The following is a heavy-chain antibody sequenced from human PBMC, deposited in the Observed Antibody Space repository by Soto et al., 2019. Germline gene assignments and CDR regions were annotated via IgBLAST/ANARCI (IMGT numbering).Heavy chain of an antibody. D-gene: IGHD2-15*01. CDR3: ATLMLVVADTREPFDY. J-gene: IGHJ4*02. V-gene: IGHV3-23*01. CDR1: GFTFSSYA. CDR2: ISGSGGST. Sequence: GGSLRLSCAASGFTFSSYAMSWVRQAPGKGLEWVSAISGSGGSTYYADSVKGRFTISRDNSKNTLYLQMNSLRAEDTAVYYCATLMLVVADTREPFDYWGQGTLVTVSA.